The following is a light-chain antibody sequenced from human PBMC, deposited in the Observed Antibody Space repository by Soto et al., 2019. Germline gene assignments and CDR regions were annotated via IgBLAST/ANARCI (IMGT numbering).Light chain of an antibody. CDR2: FAS. Sequence: DIQMTQSPSSLSASVGDRVTITCRASQSIRNYLNWYQQKPGKAPKLLIDFASSLQSGVPSRFSGSGSGTDFTLTITSLQPADFAIYYCQQTYNTPLTFGRGTKVEIK. V-gene: IGKV1-39*01. J-gene: IGKJ4*01. CDR3: QQTYNTPLT. CDR1: QSIRNY.